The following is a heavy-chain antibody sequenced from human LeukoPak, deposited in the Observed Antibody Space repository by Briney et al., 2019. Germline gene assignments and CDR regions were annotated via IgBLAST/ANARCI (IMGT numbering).Heavy chain of an antibody. Sequence: SVKVSCKASGGTFSSYAISWLRQAPGQGLEWMGGIIPIFGTANYAQKFQGRVTITADESTSTAYMELSSLRSEDTAVSDCASDCSGTRCYGTNGMYNWFDPWGQGTLVTVSS. CDR2: IIPIFGTA. V-gene: IGHV1-69*13. CDR1: GGTFSSYA. J-gene: IGHJ5*02. D-gene: IGHD2-2*01. CDR3: ASDCSGTRCYGTNGMYNWFDP.